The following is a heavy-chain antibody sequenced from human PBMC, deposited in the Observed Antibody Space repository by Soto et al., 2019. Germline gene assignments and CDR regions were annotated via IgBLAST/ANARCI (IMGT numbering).Heavy chain of an antibody. V-gene: IGHV1-18*01. CDR1: GYTFTSYG. Sequence: QVQLVQSGAEVKKPGAPVKVSCKASGYTFTSYGISWVRQAPGQGLEWMGWISAYNGNTNNAQNLKGGVTMTTDTSKNTAYMEPKSLRSDHTAVYYCARTHAAAAGYWGQETLVIVST. J-gene: IGHJ4*02. CDR2: ISAYNGNT. CDR3: ARTHAAAAGY. D-gene: IGHD6-13*01.